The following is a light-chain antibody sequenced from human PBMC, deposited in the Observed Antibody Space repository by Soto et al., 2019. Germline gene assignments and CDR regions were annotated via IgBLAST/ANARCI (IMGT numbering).Light chain of an antibody. Sequence: IQLTQSPSSLSASVGDRVTITCRASQGISSYLAWYQQEPGKAPKLLIYAASTLQSGVPSRFSGSGSGTDFTLTISSLQPEDFATYYCQQLNSYPSITFGQGTRLEI. CDR1: QGISSY. J-gene: IGKJ5*01. CDR2: AAS. V-gene: IGKV1-9*01. CDR3: QQLNSYPSIT.